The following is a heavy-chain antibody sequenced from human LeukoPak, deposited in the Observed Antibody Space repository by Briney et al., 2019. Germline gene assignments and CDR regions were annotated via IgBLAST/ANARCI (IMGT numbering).Heavy chain of an antibody. J-gene: IGHJ4*02. CDR1: GGSFSGYY. V-gene: IGHV4-34*01. CDR3: ARGGPYYDFWSGHEFDY. Sequence: SETLSLTCAVYGGSFSGYYWSWIRQPPGKGLEWLGEINHSGNTNYNPSLKSRVTISVDTSKNQFSLKLSSVTAADTAVYYCARGGPYYDFWSGHEFDYWGQGTLVTVSS. CDR2: INHSGNT. D-gene: IGHD3-3*01.